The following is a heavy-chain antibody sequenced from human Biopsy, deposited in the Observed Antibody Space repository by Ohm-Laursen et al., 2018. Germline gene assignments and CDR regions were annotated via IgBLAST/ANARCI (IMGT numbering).Heavy chain of an antibody. CDR3: ARADMVTTIVDY. D-gene: IGHD5-12*01. J-gene: IGHJ4*02. Sequence: PSETLSLTCPVSGDSISSGGHYWSWIRQFPGKGLEWIAYIYHTGSTYYNPSLKSRLSIAIDTSKNQFSASLRSVTAADTAVYYCARADMVTTIVDYWGQGTLVTVSS. V-gene: IGHV4-31*03. CDR2: IYHTGST. CDR1: GDSISSGGHY.